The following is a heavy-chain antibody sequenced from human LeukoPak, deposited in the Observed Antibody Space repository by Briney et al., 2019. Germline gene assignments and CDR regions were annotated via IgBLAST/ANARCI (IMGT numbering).Heavy chain of an antibody. J-gene: IGHJ4*02. CDR1: GGSISSCDYY. V-gene: IGHV4-30-4*01. D-gene: IGHD2-15*01. CDR3: ARDLCSDATLRYFDY. CDR2: SYYSRNT. Sequence: SGTLSLTCTVSGGSISSCDYYWGWIRPPPGKVLGWVVNSYYSRNTYYNQSLKSRVTISRDTSKNQISLKMSSVTAADTAVYYCARDLCSDATLRYFDYWGQGALVTVSS.